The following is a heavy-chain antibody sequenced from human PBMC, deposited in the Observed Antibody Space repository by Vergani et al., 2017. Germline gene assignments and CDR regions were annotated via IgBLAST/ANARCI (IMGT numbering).Heavy chain of an antibody. V-gene: IGHV3-21*06. Sequence: EVQLVESGGGLVKTGGSLRLSCAASVFTFSTYSMNWVRQAPGKGLEWVSSISSGSTYTFYADSVKDRFTISRDNAKSTLYLHMSSLRAEDTAIYYCARDGEKVGYRRHNYLDFWGQGTLVTVSS. J-gene: IGHJ4*02. CDR1: VFTFSTYS. D-gene: IGHD6-25*01. CDR3: ARDGEKVGYRRHNYLDF. CDR2: ISSGSTYT.